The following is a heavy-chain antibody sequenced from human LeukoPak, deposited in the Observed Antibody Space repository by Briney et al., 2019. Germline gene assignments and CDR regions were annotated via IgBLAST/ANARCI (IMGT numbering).Heavy chain of an antibody. Sequence: GGSLRLSCAVSGFTFSSYAMSWVRQAPGKGLEWVSSISSSGGSTYYADSVKGRFTISRDNSKNTLYLQMNSLRAEDTALYYCAKGRGMATVIFDYWGQGTLVTVSS. CDR3: AKGRGMATVIFDY. V-gene: IGHV3-23*01. J-gene: IGHJ4*02. CDR1: GFTFSSYA. D-gene: IGHD4-4*01. CDR2: ISSSGGST.